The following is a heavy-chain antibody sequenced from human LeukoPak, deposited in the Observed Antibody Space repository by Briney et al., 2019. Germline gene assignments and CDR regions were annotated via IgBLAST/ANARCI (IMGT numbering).Heavy chain of an antibody. CDR1: GFTFSGYA. V-gene: IGHV3-23*01. J-gene: IGHJ6*02. D-gene: IGHD6-19*01. Sequence: GGSLRLSCAASGFTFSGYAMSWVRQAPGKGLEWVSAISGSGGSTYYADSVKGRFTISRDNSKNTLYLQMNSLRAEDTAVYYCAAYQGGWYYYYGMDVWGQGTTVTVSS. CDR2: ISGSGGST. CDR3: AAYQGGWYYYYGMDV.